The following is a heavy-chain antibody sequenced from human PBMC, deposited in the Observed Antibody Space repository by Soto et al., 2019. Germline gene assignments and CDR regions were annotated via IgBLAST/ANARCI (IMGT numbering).Heavy chain of an antibody. V-gene: IGHV4-59*01. Sequence: SETLSLTCTVSGGSISSYYWSWIRQPPGKGLEWIGYIYYSGSTNYNPSLKSRVTISVDTSKNQFSLKLSSVTAADTAVYYCARVGATIGYFDYWGQGTLVTVSS. CDR1: GGSISSYY. J-gene: IGHJ4*02. CDR3: ARVGATIGYFDY. D-gene: IGHD5-12*01. CDR2: IYYSGST.